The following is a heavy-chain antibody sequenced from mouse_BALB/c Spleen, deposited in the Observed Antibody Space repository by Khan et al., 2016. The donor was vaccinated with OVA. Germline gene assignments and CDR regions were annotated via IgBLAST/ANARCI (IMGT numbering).Heavy chain of an antibody. J-gene: IGHJ3*01. D-gene: IGHD1-1*01. CDR3: ANHGGSSAWLTY. CDR2: INPSTGYT. CDR1: GYTFTSYW. V-gene: IGHV1-7*01. Sequence: VQLQQSGAELAKPGASVKMSCKASGYTFTSYWMHWVKQRPGQGLEWIGYINPSTGYTEYNQRFKDKATLTADKSYSTAYMQLSSLTSEESAVYYCANHGGSSAWLTYWGQGTLVTVSA.